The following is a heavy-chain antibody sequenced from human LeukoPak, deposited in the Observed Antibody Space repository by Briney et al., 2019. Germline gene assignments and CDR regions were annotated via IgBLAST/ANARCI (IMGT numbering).Heavy chain of an antibody. CDR3: ARDESTSILWW. D-gene: IGHD2-21*01. Sequence: EASVKVSFKASGYTFTSYYMHWVRQAPGQGLEWMGIINPSGGSTSYAQKFQGRVTMTRDTSTSTVYMDLRNLRSEDTAVYYCARDESTSILWWWGQGTLVTVSS. CDR2: INPSGGST. J-gene: IGHJ1*01. CDR1: GYTFTSYY. V-gene: IGHV1-46*01.